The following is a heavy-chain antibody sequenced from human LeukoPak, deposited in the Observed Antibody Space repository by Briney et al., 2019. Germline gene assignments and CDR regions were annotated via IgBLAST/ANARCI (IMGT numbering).Heavy chain of an antibody. CDR3: AKDLLYYSGSGSPLEY. CDR1: GGSVSSSGYY. V-gene: IGHV4-39*07. D-gene: IGHD3-10*01. J-gene: IGHJ4*02. CDR2: IYHSGST. Sequence: SETLSLTCTVSGGSVSSSGYYWAWIRQPPGKGLEWIGSIYHSGSTYYNPSLKSRVTTSVDTSKNQFSLKLSSVTAADTAVYYCAKDLLYYSGSGSPLEYWGQGTLVTVSS.